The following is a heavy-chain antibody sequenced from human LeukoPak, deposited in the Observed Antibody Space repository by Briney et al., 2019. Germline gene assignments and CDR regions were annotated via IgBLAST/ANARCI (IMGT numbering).Heavy chain of an antibody. Sequence: PGGSLRLSCAASGFTVSSSYMSWVRQAPGKGLEWVSVIYSGGSTYYADSVKGRFTISRDNSKNTLYLQMNSLRAEDTAVYYCARGRSGSYSKNLSYFDLWGRGTLVTVSS. J-gene: IGHJ2*01. CDR3: ARGRSGSYSKNLSYFDL. CDR2: IYSGGST. CDR1: GFTVSSSY. D-gene: IGHD1-26*01. V-gene: IGHV3-53*01.